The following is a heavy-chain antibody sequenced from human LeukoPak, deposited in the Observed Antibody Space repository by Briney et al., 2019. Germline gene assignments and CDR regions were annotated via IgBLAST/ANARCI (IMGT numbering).Heavy chain of an antibody. CDR1: GGSISGWY. V-gene: IGHV4-59*01. Sequence: SETLSLTCTVSGGSISGWYWSWIRQPPGKGLEWIGYIYGSGYTNYNPSLKSRVTMSIDTSKNYFSLKLTSVTAADTATYYCARETSLAGFASGLGFNYWGQGILVTVSS. D-gene: IGHD6-19*01. CDR3: ARETSLAGFASGLGFNY. CDR2: IYGSGYT. J-gene: IGHJ4*02.